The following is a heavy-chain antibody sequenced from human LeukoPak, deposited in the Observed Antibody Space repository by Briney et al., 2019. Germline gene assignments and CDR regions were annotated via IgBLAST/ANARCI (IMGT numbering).Heavy chain of an antibody. CDR1: GFTFSSYS. CDR3: ARDLVVVPAANTRRYYYYGMDV. Sequence: PGGSLRLSCAASGFTFSSYSMNWVRQAPGKGLEWVSSISSSSSYIYYADSVKGRFTISRDNAKNSLYLQMNSLRAEDTAVYYCARDLVVVPAANTRRYYYYGMDVWGQGTTVTVSS. D-gene: IGHD2-2*01. CDR2: ISSSSSYI. J-gene: IGHJ6*02. V-gene: IGHV3-21*01.